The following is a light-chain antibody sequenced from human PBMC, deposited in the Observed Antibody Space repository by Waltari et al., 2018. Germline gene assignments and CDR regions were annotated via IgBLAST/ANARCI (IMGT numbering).Light chain of an antibody. J-gene: IGLJ2*01. CDR2: YDS. V-gene: IGLV3-21*04. CDR3: QVWDSSSDHPVV. CDR1: NIGSKS. Sequence: SYVLTQPPSVSVAPGKTARITCGGNNIGSKSVHWYQQKPGQAPVLVIYYDSDRPSGIPERVSGSNSGNTATLTSSRVEAGDEADYYCQVWDSSSDHPVVFGGGTKLTVL.